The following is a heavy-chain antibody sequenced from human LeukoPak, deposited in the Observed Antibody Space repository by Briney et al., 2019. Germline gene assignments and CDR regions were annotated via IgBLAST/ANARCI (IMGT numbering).Heavy chain of an antibody. Sequence: GGSLRLSCAASGFTFSSYGMSWVRQAPGKGLEWVSAISGSGGSTYYADSVKGRFTISRDNSKNTLYLQMNSLRAEDTAVYYCAKDKTVRGSSFDYWGQGTLITVSS. CDR2: ISGSGGST. J-gene: IGHJ4*02. D-gene: IGHD1-26*01. CDR3: AKDKTVRGSSFDY. V-gene: IGHV3-23*01. CDR1: GFTFSSYG.